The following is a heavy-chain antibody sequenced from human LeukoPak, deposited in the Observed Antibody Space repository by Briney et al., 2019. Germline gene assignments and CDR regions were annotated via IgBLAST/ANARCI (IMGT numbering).Heavy chain of an antibody. D-gene: IGHD2-15*01. J-gene: IGHJ6*03. Sequence: ASVKVSCKASGYTFTNYGIYWVRQAPGQGLEWVAWISAYNGNTNYAQKLQGRVTVTTDTSTSTAYMELRSLRSDDTAIYYCARAGGVVVAAHIDVWGKGTTVTVSS. CDR3: ARAGGVVVAAHIDV. V-gene: IGHV1-18*01. CDR2: ISAYNGNT. CDR1: GYTFTNYG.